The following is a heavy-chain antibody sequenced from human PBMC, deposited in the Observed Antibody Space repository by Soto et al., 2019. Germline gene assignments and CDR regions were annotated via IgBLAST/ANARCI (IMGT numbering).Heavy chain of an antibody. J-gene: IGHJ5*02. CDR3: ARDVSEQQLTTRNWFDP. CDR2: INPSGGST. D-gene: IGHD6-13*01. Sequence: GASVKVSCKASGYTFTSYYMHWVRQAPGQGLEWMGIINPSGGSTSYAQKFQGRVTMTRDTSTSTVYMELSSLRSEDTAVYYCARDVSEQQLTTRNWFDPWGQGTLVTVSS. V-gene: IGHV1-46*03. CDR1: GYTFTSYY.